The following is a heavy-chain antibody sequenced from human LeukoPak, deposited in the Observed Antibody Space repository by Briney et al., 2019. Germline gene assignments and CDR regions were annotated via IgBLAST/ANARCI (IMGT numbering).Heavy chain of an antibody. J-gene: IGHJ4*02. CDR2: ISSSSTHI. CDR1: GFTLSSYS. V-gene: IGHV3-21*01. CDR3: ARSEHSSSSFDY. D-gene: IGHD6-6*01. Sequence: GGSLRLSCAASGFTLSSYSMNWVRQAPGKGLEWVSYISSSSTHIYYADSVKGRFTISRDNARNSLYLQMNSLRAEDTAIYHCARSEHSSSSFDYWGQGTLVTVSS.